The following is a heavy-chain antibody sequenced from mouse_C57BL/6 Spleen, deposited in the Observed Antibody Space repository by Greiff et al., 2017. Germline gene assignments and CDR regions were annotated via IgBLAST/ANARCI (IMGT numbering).Heavy chain of an antibody. Sequence: EVKLVESGPGLVKPSQSLSLTCSVTGYSITSGYYWNWIRQFPGNKLEWMGYISYDGSNNYNPSLKNRISITRDTSKNQFFLKLNSVTTEDTATYYCAREDWTGYFDYWGQGTTLTVSS. CDR1: GYSITSGYY. D-gene: IGHD4-1*01. V-gene: IGHV3-6*01. J-gene: IGHJ2*01. CDR3: AREDWTGYFDY. CDR2: ISYDGSN.